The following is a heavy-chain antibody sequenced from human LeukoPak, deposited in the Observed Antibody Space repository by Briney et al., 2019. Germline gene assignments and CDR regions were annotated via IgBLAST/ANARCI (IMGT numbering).Heavy chain of an antibody. Sequence: SETLSLTCAVYGGSFSGYYWSWIRQPPGKGLEWIGEINHSGSTNYNPSLKSRVTISVDTSKNQLSLKLSSVTAADTAVYYCARGPTYYYGSASGALGYWGQGTLVTVSS. CDR1: GGSFSGYY. V-gene: IGHV4-34*01. D-gene: IGHD3-10*01. J-gene: IGHJ4*02. CDR3: ARGPTYYYGSASGALGY. CDR2: INHSGST.